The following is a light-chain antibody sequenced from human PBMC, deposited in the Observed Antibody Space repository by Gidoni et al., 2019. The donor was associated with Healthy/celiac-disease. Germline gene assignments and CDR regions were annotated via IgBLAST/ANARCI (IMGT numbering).Light chain of an antibody. CDR1: SSDVGGYNY. CDR3: CSYAGSYTFEV. V-gene: IGLV2-11*01. CDR2: DVS. Sequence: QSALTQPRSVSGSPGQSVTISCTGTSSDVGGYNYVSWYQQHPGKAPKLMIYDVSKRPSGVPDRFSGSKSGNTASLTFSGLQAEDEADYYCCSYAGSYTFEVFGGGTKLTVL. J-gene: IGLJ2*01.